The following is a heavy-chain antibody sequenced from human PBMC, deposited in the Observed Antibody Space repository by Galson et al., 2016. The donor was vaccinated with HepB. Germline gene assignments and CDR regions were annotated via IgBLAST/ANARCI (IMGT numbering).Heavy chain of an antibody. V-gene: IGHV3-21*01. J-gene: IGHJ6*02. CDR3: ARDSSLSARIYYYFYGLDV. CDR2: ISISSSYI. Sequence: SLRLSCAASGFTFNSYTMNWVRQAPGKGLEWVSSISISSSYIYYADSVKGRFTISRDNSKNTVDLQMNSLRAEDTAVYYCARDSSLSARIYYYFYGLDVWGQGTTVTASS. CDR1: GFTFNSYT. D-gene: IGHD6-6*01.